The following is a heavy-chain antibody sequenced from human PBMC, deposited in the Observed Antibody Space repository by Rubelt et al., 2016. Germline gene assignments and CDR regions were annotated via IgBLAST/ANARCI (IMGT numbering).Heavy chain of an antibody. Sequence: QVQLVQSGAEVKKPGSSVKVSCKASGGTFSSYAISWVRQAPGQGLEWMGRIIPILGIANYAQKFQGRGTITADKSTSTAYMELSSLRSEDTAVYYCAREEGLTIFGHYGMDVWGQGTTVTVSS. CDR3: AREEGLTIFGHYGMDV. D-gene: IGHD3-3*01. J-gene: IGHJ6*02. V-gene: IGHV1-69*09. CDR1: GGTFSSYA. CDR2: IIPILGIA.